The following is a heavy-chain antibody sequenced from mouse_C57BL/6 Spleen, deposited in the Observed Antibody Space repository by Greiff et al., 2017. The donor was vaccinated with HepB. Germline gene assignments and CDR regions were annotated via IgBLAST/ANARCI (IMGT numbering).Heavy chain of an antibody. Sequence: EVKLVESGPGMVKPSQSLSLTCTVTGYSITSGYDWHWIRHFPGNKLEWMGYISYSGSTNYNPSLKSRISITHDTSKNHFFLKLNSVTTEDTATYYCARRVAQLEGWYFDVWGTGTTGTVSS. CDR1: GYSITSGYD. D-gene: IGHD1-1*02. CDR2: ISYSGST. V-gene: IGHV3-1*01. CDR3: ARRVAQLEGWYFDV. J-gene: IGHJ1*03.